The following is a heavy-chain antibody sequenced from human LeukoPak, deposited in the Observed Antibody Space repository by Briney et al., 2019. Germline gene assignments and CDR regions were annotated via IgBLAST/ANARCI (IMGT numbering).Heavy chain of an antibody. V-gene: IGHV3-30*18. Sequence: GGSLRLSCAASGFTFSSYGMHWVRQAPGKGLEWVAVISYDGSNKYYADSVKGRFTISRDSSKNTLYLQMNSLRAEDTAVYYCAKLSDSSGYYYDYWGQGTLVTVSS. CDR3: AKLSDSSGYYYDY. CDR1: GFTFSSYG. CDR2: ISYDGSNK. D-gene: IGHD3-22*01. J-gene: IGHJ4*02.